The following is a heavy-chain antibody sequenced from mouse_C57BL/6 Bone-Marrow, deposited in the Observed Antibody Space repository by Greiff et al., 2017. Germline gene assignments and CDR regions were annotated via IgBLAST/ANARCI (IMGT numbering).Heavy chain of an antibody. J-gene: IGHJ2*01. V-gene: IGHV1-69*01. CDR3: ARQLRLFDY. D-gene: IGHD3-2*02. Sequence: QVQLQQSGAELVMPGASVKLSCKASGYTFTSYWTHWVKQRPGQGLEWIGEIDPSDSYTTYNQKFKGKSTLTVDKSSSTAYMQLSSLTSEDSAVYYCARQLRLFDYWGQGTTLTVSS. CDR2: IDPSDSYT. CDR1: GYTFTSYW.